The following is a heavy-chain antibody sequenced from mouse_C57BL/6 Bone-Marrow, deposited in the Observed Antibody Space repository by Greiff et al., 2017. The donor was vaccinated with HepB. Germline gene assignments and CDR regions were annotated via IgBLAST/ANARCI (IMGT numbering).Heavy chain of an antibody. CDR1: GYTFTSYW. CDR2: IHPNSGST. CDR3: ARFSFIGVYFDY. D-gene: IGHD1-1*01. J-gene: IGHJ2*01. Sequence: QVQLKQPGAELVKPGASVKLSCKASGYTFTSYWMHWVKQRPGQGLEWIGMIHPNSGSTNYNEKFKSKATLTVDKSSSTAYMQLSSLTSEDSAVYYCARFSFIGVYFDYWGQGTTLTVSS. V-gene: IGHV1-64*01.